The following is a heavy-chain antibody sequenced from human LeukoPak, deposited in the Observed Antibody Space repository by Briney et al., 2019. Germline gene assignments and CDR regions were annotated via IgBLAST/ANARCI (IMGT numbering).Heavy chain of an antibody. CDR3: ARERYCSSTSCYPGASDAFDI. J-gene: IGHJ3*02. D-gene: IGHD2-2*01. CDR2: IYYSGST. CDR1: GGSISSGGSY. V-gene: IGHV4-31*03. Sequence: SQTLSLTCTVSGGSISSGGSYWSWIRQHPGKGLEWIGYIYYSGSTYYNPSLKSRVTISVDTSKNQFSLKLSSVTAADTAVYYCARERYCSSTSCYPGASDAFDIWGQGTMVTVSS.